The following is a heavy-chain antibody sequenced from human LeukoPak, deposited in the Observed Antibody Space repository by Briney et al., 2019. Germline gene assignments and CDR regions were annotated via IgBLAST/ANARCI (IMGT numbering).Heavy chain of an antibody. J-gene: IGHJ4*02. D-gene: IGHD1-26*01. CDR3: GKVGATRPAELDY. Sequence: ASVTVSCKASGYTFTSYDINWVRQATGQGLEGMGWMNPNSGNTGYTQKFQGRVTITRKTSISTAYMELSSLRSEDTAVYYCGKVGATRPAELDYWGQGTLVTVSS. CDR1: GYTFTSYD. V-gene: IGHV1-8*01. CDR2: MNPNSGNT.